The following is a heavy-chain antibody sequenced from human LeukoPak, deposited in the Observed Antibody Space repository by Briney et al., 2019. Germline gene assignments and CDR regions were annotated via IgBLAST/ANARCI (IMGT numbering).Heavy chain of an antibody. Sequence: SETLSLTCAVSGYSISSGYYWGWIRQPPGKGLEWIGSIYHSGGTYYNPSLKRRDNISVDTSKNQFSLKLSSVTAADTAVYYCARVRRGLFSSSWYPEYYFDYWGQGTLVTVSS. J-gene: IGHJ4*02. CDR2: IYHSGGT. D-gene: IGHD6-13*01. CDR3: ARVRRGLFSSSWYPEYYFDY. V-gene: IGHV4-38-2*01. CDR1: GYSISSGYY.